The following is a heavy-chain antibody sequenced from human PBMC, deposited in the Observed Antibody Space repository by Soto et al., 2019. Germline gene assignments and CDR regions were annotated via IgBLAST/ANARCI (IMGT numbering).Heavy chain of an antibody. CDR1: GFTFTNSA. D-gene: IGHD6-13*01. Sequence: SVKVSCKASGFTFTNSAVQWVRQARGQRLEWIGWIVVGSGDTNSAQKFQRRVTLTRDMSTSTAYIELSSLRSEDTAVYYCAATIIAAVGTGHYYGMDVWGQGTTVTVSS. J-gene: IGHJ6*02. V-gene: IGHV1-58*01. CDR2: IVVGSGDT. CDR3: AATIIAAVGTGHYYGMDV.